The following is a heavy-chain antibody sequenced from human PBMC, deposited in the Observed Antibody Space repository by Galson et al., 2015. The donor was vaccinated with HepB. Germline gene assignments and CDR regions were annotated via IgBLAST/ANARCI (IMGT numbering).Heavy chain of an antibody. CDR3: ASYRGRDGYNRNGGNSFDY. Sequence: SVKVSCKASGGTFSSYAISWVRQAPGQGLEWMGGIIPIFGIANYAQKFQGRVTITADKSTSTAYMELSSLRSEDTAVYYCASYRGRDGYNRNGGNSFDYWGQGTLVTVSS. V-gene: IGHV1-69*10. D-gene: IGHD5-24*01. CDR1: GGTFSSYA. CDR2: IIPIFGIA. J-gene: IGHJ4*02.